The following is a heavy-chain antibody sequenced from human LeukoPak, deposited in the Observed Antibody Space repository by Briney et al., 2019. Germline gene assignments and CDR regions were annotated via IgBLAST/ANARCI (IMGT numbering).Heavy chain of an antibody. V-gene: IGHV3-48*01. CDR1: GFNFIDYS. Sequence: GGSLRLSCAASGFNFIDYSMNWVRQAPGKGLEWVSYIGISSGNTKYADSVKGRFTISRDKARNSLYLQMNSLRVEDTAVYYCARDHRYAFDNWGHGTLVTVSS. CDR3: ARDHRYAFDN. J-gene: IGHJ4*01. D-gene: IGHD5-12*01. CDR2: IGISSGNT.